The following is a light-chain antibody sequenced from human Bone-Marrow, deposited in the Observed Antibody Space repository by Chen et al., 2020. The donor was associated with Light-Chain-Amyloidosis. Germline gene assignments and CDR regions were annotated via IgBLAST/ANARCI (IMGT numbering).Light chain of an antibody. J-gene: IGLJ2*01. CDR2: RDT. V-gene: IGLV3-25*03. CDR3: QSADSSGTYEVI. CDR1: DLPTKY. Sequence: SYELTQPPSVSVSPGPTARITCSGDDLPTKYAYWYQQKPGQAPVLVIHRDTERPSGISERFSGSSSGTTATLTISGVQAEDEADYHGQSADSSGTYEVILGGGTKLTVL.